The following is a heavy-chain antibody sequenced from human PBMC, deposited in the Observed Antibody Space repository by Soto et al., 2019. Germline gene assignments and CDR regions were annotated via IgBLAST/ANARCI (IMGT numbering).Heavy chain of an antibody. CDR2: IIPIFRTT. Sequence: QVPLVQSGAEVKKPGSSVRVSCKASGGSFSSFAITWVRQAPGQGLEWMGGIIPIFRTTKYAQKFRGRVTITADTSTRTTYLDLSSLTSEDTAVYYCARVGVATTLIGWFDPWGQGTRVTVSS. V-gene: IGHV1-69*06. D-gene: IGHD2-15*01. CDR1: GGSFSSFA. J-gene: IGHJ5*02. CDR3: ARVGVATTLIGWFDP.